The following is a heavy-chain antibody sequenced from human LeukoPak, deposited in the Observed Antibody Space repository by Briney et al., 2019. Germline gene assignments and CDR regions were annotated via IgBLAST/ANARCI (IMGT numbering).Heavy chain of an antibody. CDR1: GFTFSNSA. CDR3: AKDLGAGGGSVFDY. D-gene: IGHD3-10*01. V-gene: IGHV3-23*01. J-gene: IGHJ4*02. Sequence: GGSLRLSCAASGFTFSNSAMSWVRQAPGKGLEWVSAISGSGGNTYYADSVKGRFTISKDNSRDTLYLQMNSLRAEDTAIYYCAKDLGAGGGSVFDYWGQGALVTVSS. CDR2: ISGSGGNT.